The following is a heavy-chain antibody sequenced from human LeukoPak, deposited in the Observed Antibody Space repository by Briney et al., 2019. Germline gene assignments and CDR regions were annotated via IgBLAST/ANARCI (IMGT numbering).Heavy chain of an antibody. J-gene: IGHJ6*03. Sequence: GGSLRLSCAASGFTFSSYAMHWVRQAPGKGLEWVAVISYDGSNKYYADSVKGRFTISRDNSENTLYLQMNSLRADDTAVYYCARFAAGGSYYYYMDVWGKGTTVTVSS. V-gene: IGHV3-30-3*01. D-gene: IGHD6-25*01. CDR1: GFTFSSYA. CDR2: ISYDGSNK. CDR3: ARFAAGGSYYYYMDV.